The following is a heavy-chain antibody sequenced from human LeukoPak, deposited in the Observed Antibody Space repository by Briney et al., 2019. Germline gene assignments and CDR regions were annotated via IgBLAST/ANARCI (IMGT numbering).Heavy chain of an antibody. CDR3: ARGVTTEKTGVDY. CDR1: GFTFSSYE. V-gene: IGHV3-48*01. D-gene: IGHD4-11*01. J-gene: IGHJ4*02. CDR2: ISSSSSTI. Sequence: PGGSLRLSCAASGFTFSSYEMNWVRQAPGKGLEWVSYISSSSSTIYYADSVKGRFTISRDNAKNSLYLQMNSLRAEDTAVYYCARGVTTEKTGVDYWGQGTLVTVSS.